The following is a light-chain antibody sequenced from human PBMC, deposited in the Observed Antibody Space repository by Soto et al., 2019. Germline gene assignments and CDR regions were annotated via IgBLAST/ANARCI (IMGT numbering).Light chain of an antibody. CDR3: SSYTSASTLLYL. J-gene: IGLJ1*01. Sequence: QSALTQPASVSGSPGQSITISCTGTSSDVGGYNYVSWYQQHPGIAPKLLIYGVTNRPSGVSTRFSGSKSGNTASLTISGPQAEDEADDHCSSYTSASTLLYLFGTGTKVTVL. V-gene: IGLV2-14*01. CDR1: SSDVGGYNY. CDR2: GVT.